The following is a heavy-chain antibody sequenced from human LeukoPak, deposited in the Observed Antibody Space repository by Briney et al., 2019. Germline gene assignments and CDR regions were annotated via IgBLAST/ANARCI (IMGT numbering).Heavy chain of an antibody. CDR3: ARDRVAVAGIQWGFDI. Sequence: GGSLRLSCAASGFTFSSFGMTWVRQAPGKGLEWVSAISDNGGSIFYADSVKGRFTISRDNAKNSLYLQMNSLRAEDTAVYYCARDRVAVAGIQWGFDIWGQGTMVTVSS. CDR1: GFTFSSFG. D-gene: IGHD6-19*01. V-gene: IGHV3-21*01. CDR2: ISDNGGSI. J-gene: IGHJ3*02.